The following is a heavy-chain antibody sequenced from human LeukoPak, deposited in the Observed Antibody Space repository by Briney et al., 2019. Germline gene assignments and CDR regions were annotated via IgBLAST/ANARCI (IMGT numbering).Heavy chain of an antibody. CDR3: ARDPLIGASPDAFDI. D-gene: IGHD7-27*01. Sequence: SETLSLTCAVSGYSISSSYWWSWVRQPPGKGLEWIGEIYHSGSTNYNPSLKSRVTISVDKSKNQFSLKLTSVTAADTAVYYCARDPLIGASPDAFDIWGQGTMVSVSS. J-gene: IGHJ3*02. V-gene: IGHV4-4*02. CDR1: GYSISSSYW. CDR2: IYHSGST.